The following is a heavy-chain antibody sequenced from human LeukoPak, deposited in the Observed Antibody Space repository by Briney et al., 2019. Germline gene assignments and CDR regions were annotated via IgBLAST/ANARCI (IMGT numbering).Heavy chain of an antibody. CDR2: ISWNSDTI. CDR3: AKGKWYSGTYHFDY. J-gene: IGHJ4*02. V-gene: IGHV3-9*01. Sequence: GGSLRLSCAASGFTFNDYAMHWVRQAPGKGLEWVSGISWNSDTIGYADSVKGRFTISRDNAKNSLYLQMNSLRAEDTALYYCAKGKWYSGTYHFDYWGQGTLVTVSS. D-gene: IGHD1-26*01. CDR1: GFTFNDYA.